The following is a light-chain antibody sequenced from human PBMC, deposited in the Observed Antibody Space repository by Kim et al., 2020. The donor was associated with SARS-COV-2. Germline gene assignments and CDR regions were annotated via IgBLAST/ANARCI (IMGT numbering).Light chain of an antibody. J-gene: IGKJ4*01. Sequence: PGERVTRSCRASQSVTKNYLAWYQQKPGQAPRLLIYDASNRAAGIPDRFSGSGSGTDFTLTISRLEPEDFAVYYCHQYGSSPPLPFGGGTKVDIK. CDR2: DAS. CDR3: HQYGSSPPLP. CDR1: QSVTKNY. V-gene: IGKV3-20*01.